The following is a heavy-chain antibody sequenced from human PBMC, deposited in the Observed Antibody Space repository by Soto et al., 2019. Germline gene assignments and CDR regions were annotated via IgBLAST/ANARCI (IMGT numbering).Heavy chain of an antibody. CDR3: ARPTYYYDSSGPPAY. V-gene: IGHV3-48*02. Sequence: GGSLRLSCAASGFTFSTYSMNWVRQAPGKGLEWVSYISSSSSTIFYTDSVKGRFTVSRDNAKNSLYLQMNSLRDEDTAVYYWARPTYYYDSSGPPAYWGKGTLVTSPQ. CDR1: GFTFSTYS. CDR2: ISSSSSTI. D-gene: IGHD3-22*01. J-gene: IGHJ4*02.